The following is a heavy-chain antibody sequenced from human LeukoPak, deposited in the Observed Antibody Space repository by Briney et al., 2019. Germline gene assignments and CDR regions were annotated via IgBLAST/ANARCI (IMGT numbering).Heavy chain of an antibody. CDR1: GFTFSSYA. J-gene: IGHJ4*02. CDR3: AKVVIGQYYDNFPDYFDY. D-gene: IGHD3-22*01. V-gene: IGHV3-23*01. Sequence: GGSLRLSCAASGFTFSSYAMSWVRQAPGKGLEWVSAISGSGGSTYYADSVKGRFTISRDNSKNTLYLQMSSLRAEDTAVYYCAKVVIGQYYDNFPDYFDYWGRGTLVTVSS. CDR2: ISGSGGST.